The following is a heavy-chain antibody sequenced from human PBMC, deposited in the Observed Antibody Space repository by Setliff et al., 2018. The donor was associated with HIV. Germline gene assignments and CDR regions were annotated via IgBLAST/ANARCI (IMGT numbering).Heavy chain of an antibody. CDR1: GGSISSSSYY. J-gene: IGHJ4*02. Sequence: ETLSLTCTVSGGSISSSSYYWGWIRQPPGKGLEWIGSIDYSGSTSYNPSLKSRVTVSVDTPENQFSLKLSSVTAADTAVYYCARTMGVTYFDYWGQGTLVTVS. D-gene: IGHD1-26*01. CDR3: ARTMGVTYFDY. V-gene: IGHV4-39*01. CDR2: IDYSGST.